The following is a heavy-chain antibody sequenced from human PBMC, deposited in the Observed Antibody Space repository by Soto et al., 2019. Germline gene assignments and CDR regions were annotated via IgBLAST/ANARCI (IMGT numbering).Heavy chain of an antibody. CDR1: GFTFDDYA. V-gene: IGHV3-9*01. Sequence: GGSLRLSCAASGFTFDDYAMHWVRQAPGKGLEWVSGISWNSGSIGYADSVKGRFTISRDNAKNSLYLQMNSLRAEDTALYYCAKDIDRGFGDLSAFDIWGQGTMVTVSS. CDR3: AKDIDRGFGDLSAFDI. CDR2: ISWNSGSI. D-gene: IGHD3-10*01. J-gene: IGHJ3*02.